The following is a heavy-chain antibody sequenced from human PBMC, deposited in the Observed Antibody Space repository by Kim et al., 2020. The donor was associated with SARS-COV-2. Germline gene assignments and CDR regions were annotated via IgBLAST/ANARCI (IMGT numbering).Heavy chain of an antibody. Sequence: GGSLRLSCAASGFTSSNYAMNWVRQAPGKGLEWVSGITGSGDITKYADSVKGRFTISRDSSANTLYLQMNSLRAEDTAVYYCARGGRFFRMDVWGQGTTV. D-gene: IGHD3-16*01. V-gene: IGHV3-23*01. CDR1: GFTSSNYA. CDR3: ARGGRFFRMDV. CDR2: ITGSGDIT. J-gene: IGHJ6*02.